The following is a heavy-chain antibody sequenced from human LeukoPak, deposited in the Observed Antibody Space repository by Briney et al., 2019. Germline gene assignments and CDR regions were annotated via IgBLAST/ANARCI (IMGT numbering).Heavy chain of an antibody. V-gene: IGHV3-53*01. CDR3: TXXXXXXXXXXXXFDY. Sequence: SGXTVXXNYMSWVRQAPGKGLXWVSVIYSGGSTYXADSVKGRFTISRDNSKNTLYLQMKNMKTEDTAVYYCTXXXXXXXXXXXXFDYXXXGXLVTVSS. J-gene: IGHJ4*01. CDR1: GXTVXXNY. CDR2: IYSGGST.